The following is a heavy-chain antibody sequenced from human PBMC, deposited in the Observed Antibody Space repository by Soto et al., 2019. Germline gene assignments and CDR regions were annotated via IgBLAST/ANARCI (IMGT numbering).Heavy chain of an antibody. V-gene: IGHV4-61*08. D-gene: IGHD2-21*01. CDR1: GCSISSGGYY. CDR3: ARRAVVAVTGSLANWLDP. J-gene: IGHJ5*02. CDR2: IYYSGST. Sequence: SETLSLTCTVSGCSISSGGYYWSWVRQPPGKGLEWIGYIYYSGSTNYTPSLNSRVTISVDTSKNQSSQKLNSVTAADTAVYYCARRAVVAVTGSLANWLDPWGQGILVTVSS.